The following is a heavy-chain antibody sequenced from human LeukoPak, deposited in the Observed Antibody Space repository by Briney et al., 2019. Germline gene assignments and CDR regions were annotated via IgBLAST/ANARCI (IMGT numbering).Heavy chain of an antibody. D-gene: IGHD2-15*01. CDR2: INHSGST. CDR1: GGPISSGGYY. Sequence: PSQTLSLTCTVSGGPISSGGYYWSWIRQHPGKGLEWIGEINHSGSTNYNPSLKSRVTISVDTSKNQFSLKLSSVTAADTAVYYCARRCRHDSCYSNDAFDIWGQGTMVTVSS. CDR3: ARRCRHDSCYSNDAFDI. J-gene: IGHJ3*02. V-gene: IGHV4-31*03.